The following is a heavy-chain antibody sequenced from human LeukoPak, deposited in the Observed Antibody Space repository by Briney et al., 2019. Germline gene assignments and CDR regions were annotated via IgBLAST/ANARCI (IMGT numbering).Heavy chain of an antibody. CDR3: ARFYDSSGYQGYYYYYGMDV. Sequence: GGSLRLSCAASGFTFSSYGMHCVRQAPGKGLEWVAVIWYDGSNKYYADSVKGRFTISRDNSKNTLYLQMNSLRAEDTAVYYCARFYDSSGYQGYYYYYGMDVWGQGTTVTVSS. CDR2: IWYDGSNK. CDR1: GFTFSSYG. D-gene: IGHD3-22*01. J-gene: IGHJ6*02. V-gene: IGHV3-33*01.